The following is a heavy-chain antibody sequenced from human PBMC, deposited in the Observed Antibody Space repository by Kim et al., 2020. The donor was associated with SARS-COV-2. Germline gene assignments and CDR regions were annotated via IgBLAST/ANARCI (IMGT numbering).Heavy chain of an antibody. CDR3: ARDHNYGSGNIWVPTSYYYGLDV. V-gene: IGHV4-30-4*01. CDR1: GGSISSGDYY. J-gene: IGHJ6*02. Sequence: SETLSLTCTVSGGSISSGDYYWNWIRQPPGKGLEWIGYIYYRGSTYYNPTLKSRVTISVDTSKNQFYLNLSSVTAADTAVYYCARDHNYGSGNIWVPTSYYYGLDVWGQGTTVTVSS. D-gene: IGHD3-10*01. CDR2: IYYRGST.